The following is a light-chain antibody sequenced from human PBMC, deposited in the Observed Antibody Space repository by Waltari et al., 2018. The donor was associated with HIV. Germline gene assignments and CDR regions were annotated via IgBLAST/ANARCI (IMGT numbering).Light chain of an antibody. CDR1: SSNIWRNY. CDR3: GTWDSSLGGWV. CDR2: DNT. J-gene: IGLJ3*02. Sequence: QSVLTQPPSVSAAPGQKVTISCSGSSSNIWRNYVSWYQQLPGAAPKLLIYDNTGRPSGIPDRFSGSKSGTSATLGITGLRTGDEADYYCGTWDSSLGGWVFGGGTKLAVL. V-gene: IGLV1-51*01.